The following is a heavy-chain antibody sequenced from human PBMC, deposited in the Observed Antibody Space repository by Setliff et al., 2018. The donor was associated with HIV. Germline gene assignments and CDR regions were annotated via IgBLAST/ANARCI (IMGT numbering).Heavy chain of an antibody. Sequence: SETLSLTCAVYGGSFSGYYWSWIRQPPGKGLEWIGEINHDRTTNYNPSLQSRVTISVDTSKNQFSLTLNSVTAADTAVYYCARGSRQLTIFGVVFKTNYYFMDVWGKGTAVTVSS. D-gene: IGHD3-3*01. CDR1: GGSFSGYY. CDR3: ARGSRQLTIFGVVFKTNYYFMDV. CDR2: INHDRTT. J-gene: IGHJ6*03. V-gene: IGHV4-34*01.